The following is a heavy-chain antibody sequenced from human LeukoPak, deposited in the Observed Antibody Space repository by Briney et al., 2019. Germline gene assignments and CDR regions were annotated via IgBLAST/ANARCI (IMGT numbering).Heavy chain of an antibody. CDR1: GGSISSGGYY. D-gene: IGHD3-10*01. V-gene: IGHV4-30-2*01. J-gene: IGHJ4*02. CDR3: ARDLVRGGY. Sequence: SETLSLTCTVSGGSISSGGYYWSWIRQPPGKGLEWIGYIYHSGSTYYNPSLKSRVTISVDRSKNQFSLKLSSVTAADTAVYYCARDLVRGGYWGQGTLVTVSS. CDR2: IYHSGST.